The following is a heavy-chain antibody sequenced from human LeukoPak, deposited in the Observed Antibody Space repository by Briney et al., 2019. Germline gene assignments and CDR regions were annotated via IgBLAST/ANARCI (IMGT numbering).Heavy chain of an antibody. Sequence: GGSLRLSCAASGFTVSRNYMTWVRQAPGKGLEWVSVIYSNNSTYYADSVKGRFTISRDSSKNTLYLQMNSLRVEDTAIYYCARGITMMIVAPGYWGQGTLATVSS. CDR2: IYSNNST. D-gene: IGHD3-22*01. J-gene: IGHJ4*02. CDR1: GFTVSRNY. V-gene: IGHV3-53*01. CDR3: ARGITMMIVAPGY.